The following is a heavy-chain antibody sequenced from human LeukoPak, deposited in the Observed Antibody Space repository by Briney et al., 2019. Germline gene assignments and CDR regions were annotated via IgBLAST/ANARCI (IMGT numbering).Heavy chain of an antibody. V-gene: IGHV4-59*11. J-gene: IGHJ6*02. D-gene: IGHD2-15*01. CDR2: IYYNGNT. Sequence: SETLSLTCTFSGDPISNHFWSWIRQPPGKGLEWIGYIYYNGNTYYNPSLKSRVTISLDTSKNQFSLKLSSVTAADTAVYYCARSLRYCSGGNCYYVMDVWGQGTTVTVS. CDR3: ARSLRYCSGGNCYYVMDV. CDR1: GDPISNHF.